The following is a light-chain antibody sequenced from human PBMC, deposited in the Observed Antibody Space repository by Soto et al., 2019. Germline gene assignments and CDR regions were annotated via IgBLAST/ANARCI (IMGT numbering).Light chain of an antibody. CDR2: AAS. CDR3: QQLNTSPLT. J-gene: IGKJ4*01. Sequence: DIQMTQSPSSVSASVGDRVTITCRASQAIRNDLAWFQQKPGKAPKSLIYAASNLQSGVPSRFSGSGSGTDFTLTISSLQPEDCATYYCQQLNTSPLTFGGGTKVDI. V-gene: IGKV1-16*01. CDR1: QAIRND.